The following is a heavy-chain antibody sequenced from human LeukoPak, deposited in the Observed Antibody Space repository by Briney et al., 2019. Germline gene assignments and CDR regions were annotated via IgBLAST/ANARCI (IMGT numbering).Heavy chain of an antibody. CDR2: ISSSSSYI. V-gene: IGHV3-21*01. Sequence: GGSLRLSCAASGFTFSSYSMNWVRQAPGKGLEWVSSISSSSSYIYYADSVKGRFTISRDNAKKSLYLQMKSLRAEDTAVYYCAGGHIVATISDAFDIWGQGTMVTVSS. CDR1: GFTFSSYS. D-gene: IGHD5-12*01. J-gene: IGHJ3*02. CDR3: AGGHIVATISDAFDI.